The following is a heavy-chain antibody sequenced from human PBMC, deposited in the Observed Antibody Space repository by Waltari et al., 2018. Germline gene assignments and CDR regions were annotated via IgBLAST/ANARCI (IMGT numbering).Heavy chain of an antibody. J-gene: IGHJ4*02. Sequence: QVQLVQSGAEVKKPGASVKVSCKASGYTFTRYDINWLRQATGHVLEWMGWMNPNSCDTVYAQQFQGRVTITRNTSISRACMGLSSLRSGDTAVYYGAGGSDGDYPDYWGQGALVSVSS. V-gene: IGHV1-8*03. CDR3: AGGSDGDYPDY. D-gene: IGHD4-17*01. CDR1: GYTFTRYD. CDR2: MNPNSCDT.